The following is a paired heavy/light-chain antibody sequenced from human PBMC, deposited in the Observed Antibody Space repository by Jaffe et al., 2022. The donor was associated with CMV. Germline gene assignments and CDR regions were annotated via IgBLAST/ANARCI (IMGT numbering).Light chain of an antibody. CDR3: MQALQTPRT. CDR1: QSLLHSNGYNY. Sequence: DIVMTQSPLSLPVTPGEPASISCRSSQSLLHSNGYNYLDWYLQKPGKSPQLLIYLGSNRASGVPDRFSGSGSGTDFTLKISRVEAEDVGVYYCMQALQTPRTFGQGTKVEIK. J-gene: IGKJ1*01. CDR2: LGS. V-gene: IGKV2-28*01.
Heavy chain of an antibody. J-gene: IGHJ4*02. V-gene: IGHV3-30*18. D-gene: IGHD6-19*01. CDR1: GFTFSSYG. CDR3: AKDLLYSSGWFKRTPLGY. Sequence: QVQLVESGGGVVQPGRSLRLSCAASGFTFSSYGMHWVRQAPGKGLEWVAVISYDGSNKYYADSVKGRFTISRDNSKNTLYLQMNSLRAEDTAVYYCAKDLLYSSGWFKRTPLGYWGQGTLVTVSS. CDR2: ISYDGSNK.